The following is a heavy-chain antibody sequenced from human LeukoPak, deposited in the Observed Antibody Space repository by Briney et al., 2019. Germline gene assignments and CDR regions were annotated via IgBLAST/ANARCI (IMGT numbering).Heavy chain of an antibody. CDR3: ARQPLRGPVSGEDY. D-gene: IGHD1-14*01. CDR2: IYYSGST. J-gene: IGHJ4*02. CDR1: GGSISSSSYY. Sequence: SETLSLTCTVSGGSISSSSYYWGWIRQPPGKGLEWIGSIYYSGSTYYNPSLKSRVTISVDTSKNQFSLKLSSMTAADTAVYYCARQPLRGPVSGEDYWGQGTLVTVSS. V-gene: IGHV4-39*01.